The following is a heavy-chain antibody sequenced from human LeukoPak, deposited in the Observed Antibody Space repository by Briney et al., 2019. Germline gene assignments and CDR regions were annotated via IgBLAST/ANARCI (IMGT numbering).Heavy chain of an antibody. J-gene: IGHJ5*01. CDR2: INPNIGDA. D-gene: IGHD2-21*02. V-gene: IGHV1-2*02. Sequence: GASVKVSCKASGYTFTGFFMHWVRQAPGQGLEWMGWINPNIGDAYYAQKFQGRVTMTRDRSINTAYMELSGLTSDDTAVYYCARMDLDGGDSIGFDSWGQGTLVTVSS. CDR3: ARMDLDGGDSIGFDS. CDR1: GYTFTGFF.